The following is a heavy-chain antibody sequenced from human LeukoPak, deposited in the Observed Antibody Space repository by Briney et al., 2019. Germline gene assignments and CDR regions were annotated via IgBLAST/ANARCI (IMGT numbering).Heavy chain of an antibody. CDR3: ASRYCSGGSCYNNDAFDI. Sequence: GRSLRLSCAASGFTFSSYAMHWVRQAPGKGLEWVAVISYDGSNKYYADSVKGRFTISRDNSKNTLYLQMNSLRAEDTAVYYCASRYCSGGSCYNNDAFDIWGQGTMVTVSS. CDR1: GFTFSSYA. D-gene: IGHD2-15*01. J-gene: IGHJ3*02. V-gene: IGHV3-30-3*01. CDR2: ISYDGSNK.